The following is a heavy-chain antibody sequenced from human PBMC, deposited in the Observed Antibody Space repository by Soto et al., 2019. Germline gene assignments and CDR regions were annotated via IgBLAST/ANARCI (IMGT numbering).Heavy chain of an antibody. CDR2: IIPILGIA. CDR3: ARDSSFIAAAASQGYGMDV. D-gene: IGHD6-13*01. V-gene: IGHV1-69*08. CDR1: GGTFSSYT. Sequence: QVQLVQSGAEVKKPGSSVKVSCKASGGTFSSYTISWVRQAPGQGLEWMGRIIPILGIANYAQKFQGRVTITADKXXSXAXXELSSLRSEDTAVYYCARDSSFIAAAASQGYGMDVWGQGTTVTVSS. J-gene: IGHJ6*02.